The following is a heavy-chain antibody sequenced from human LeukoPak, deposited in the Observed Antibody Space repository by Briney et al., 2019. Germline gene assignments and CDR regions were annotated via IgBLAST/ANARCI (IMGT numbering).Heavy chain of an antibody. V-gene: IGHV1-8*01. Sequence: ASVKVSCKASGYTFTSYDINWVRQATGQGLEWMGWMNPNSGSTGYAQKFQGRVTMTRNTSISTAYMELSSLRSEDTAVYYCARGRLLWFGELLSDYYYYGMDVWGQGTTVTVSS. CDR3: ARGRLLWFGELLSDYYYYGMDV. J-gene: IGHJ6*02. D-gene: IGHD3-10*01. CDR1: GYTFTSYD. CDR2: MNPNSGST.